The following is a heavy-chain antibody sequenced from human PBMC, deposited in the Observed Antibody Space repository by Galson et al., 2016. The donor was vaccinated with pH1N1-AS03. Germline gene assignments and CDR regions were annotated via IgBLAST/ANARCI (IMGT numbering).Heavy chain of an antibody. V-gene: IGHV3-64*01. CDR2: ISGNGVST. D-gene: IGHD4/OR15-4a*01. CDR1: GFTFSSYA. CDR3: ARGPVSYANYWFPPPDY. J-gene: IGHJ4*02. Sequence: SLRLSCAAAGFTFSSYAMFWVRQAPGKGLEYVSAISGNGVSTYYANCVKGKFTISRDNSKNTLYLQMGSLRPEDMAVYYCARGPVSYANYWFPPPDYWGQGTLVTVSS.